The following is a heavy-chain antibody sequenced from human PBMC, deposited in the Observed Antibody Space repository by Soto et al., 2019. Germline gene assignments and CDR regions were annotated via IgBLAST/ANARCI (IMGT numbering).Heavy chain of an antibody. D-gene: IGHD4-17*01. J-gene: IGHJ3*02. V-gene: IGHV2-5*02. CDR1: GFSFSTSGVG. CDR2: IYWDDDK. Sequence: QITLKESGPTLVKPTQTLTLTCTFSGFSFSTSGVGVGWIRQPPGKALEWRALIYWDDDKRYSPSLKSSLTITRHTSKTQVVLTMTNMELVDTATYYCVHMTTVKGVDAFDIWGKGTMVSVSS. CDR3: VHMTTVKGVDAFDI.